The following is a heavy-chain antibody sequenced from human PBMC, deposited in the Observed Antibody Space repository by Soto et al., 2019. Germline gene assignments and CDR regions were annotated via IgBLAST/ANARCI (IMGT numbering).Heavy chain of an antibody. Sequence: GASVKVSCKASGYTFTGYYMHWVRQAPGQGLEWMGWINPNSGGTNYAQKFQGWVTMTRDTSISTAYMELSRLRSDDTAVYYCARDKNDILTGYPYYYMDVWGKGTTVTVSS. J-gene: IGHJ6*03. V-gene: IGHV1-2*04. D-gene: IGHD3-9*01. CDR1: GYTFTGYY. CDR3: ARDKNDILTGYPYYYMDV. CDR2: INPNSGGT.